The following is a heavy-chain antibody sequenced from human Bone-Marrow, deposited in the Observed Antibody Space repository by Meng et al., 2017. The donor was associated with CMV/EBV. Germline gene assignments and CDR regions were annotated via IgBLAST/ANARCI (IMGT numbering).Heavy chain of an antibody. V-gene: IGHV3-30*02. D-gene: IGHD3-3*01. CDR3: ANALRFLEWLPDGMDV. CDR2: IRYDGSNK. Sequence: GESLKISCAASGFTFSSYGMHWVRQAPGKGLEWVAFIRYDGSNKYYADSVKGRFTISRDNSKNTLYLQMNSLRAEDTAVYYCANALRFLEWLPDGMDVWGQGTTVTVYS. J-gene: IGHJ6*02. CDR1: GFTFSSYG.